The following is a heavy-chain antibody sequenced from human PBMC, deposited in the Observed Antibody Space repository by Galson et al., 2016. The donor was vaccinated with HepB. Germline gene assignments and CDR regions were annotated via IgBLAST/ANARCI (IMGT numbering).Heavy chain of an antibody. CDR3: ARDDYFRLGY. D-gene: IGHD3-16*01. CDR1: GFTFSSYA. V-gene: IGHV3-48*02. Sequence: SLRLSCAASGFTFSSYAMHWVRQAPGKGLEWIAWITSSSDTMYYADSVKGRFTISRDNAKNSLYLEMNSLRDEGTAVYYCARDDYFRLGYWGQGTLVTVSS. J-gene: IGHJ4*02. CDR2: ITSSSDTM.